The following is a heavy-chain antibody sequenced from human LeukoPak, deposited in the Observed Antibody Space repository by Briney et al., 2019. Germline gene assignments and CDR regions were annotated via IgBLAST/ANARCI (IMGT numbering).Heavy chain of an antibody. Sequence: GGSLRLSCAASGFTFSDYYMSWIRQAPGKGLEWVSYISSSGSTKYYADSVKGRFTISRDNAKNSLYLQMNSLRAEDTAVYYCARERQGSGWYYYYYYMDVWGKGTTVTVSS. CDR2: ISSSGSTK. CDR1: GFTFSDYY. V-gene: IGHV3-11*04. D-gene: IGHD6-19*01. J-gene: IGHJ6*03. CDR3: ARERQGSGWYYYYYYMDV.